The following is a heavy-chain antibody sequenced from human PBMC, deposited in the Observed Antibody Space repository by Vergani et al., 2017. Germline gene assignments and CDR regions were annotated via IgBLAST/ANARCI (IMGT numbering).Heavy chain of an antibody. CDR1: GGSVSSGGFY. D-gene: IGHD1-26*01. CDR3: ARVVVGATGITDFDY. CDR2: IYYSGST. J-gene: IGHJ4*02. V-gene: IGHV4-31*03. Sequence: QVQLQESGPGLVKPSQTLSLTCTVSGGSVSSGGFYWSWIRQHPGKGLEWIAYIYYSGSTHYNPSPKSRVTISVDTSKNQFSLKLSSVTAADTAVYYCARVVVGATGITDFDYWGQGTLVTVSS.